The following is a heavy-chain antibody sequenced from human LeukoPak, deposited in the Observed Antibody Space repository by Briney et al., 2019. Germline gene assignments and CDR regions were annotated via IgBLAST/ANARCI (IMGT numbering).Heavy chain of an antibody. V-gene: IGHV1-18*01. CDR1: GYTFTSYG. CDR2: ISAYNGNT. D-gene: IGHD6-19*01. CDR3: AREVIAVAGIQVY. Sequence: GASVKVSCKASGYTFTSYGISWVRQAPGQGLEWMGWISAYNGNTNYAQKFQGRVTITADESTSTAYMELSSLRSEDTAVYYCAREVIAVAGIQVYWGQGTLVTVSS. J-gene: IGHJ4*02.